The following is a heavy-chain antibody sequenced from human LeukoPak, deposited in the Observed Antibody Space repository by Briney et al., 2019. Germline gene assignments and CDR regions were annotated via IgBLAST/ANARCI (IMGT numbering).Heavy chain of an antibody. D-gene: IGHD2-21*01. J-gene: IGHJ3*02. CDR3: AKLMRHMMEDVYDI. V-gene: IGHV3-23*01. CDR1: GFTLGSFG. CDR2: ISGTGLST. Sequence: GGSLRLSCAASGFTLGSFGVSWVRQAPGKGLEWVSFISGTGLSTYYADSVKGRFTISRDNSKSTLFMQMNSLRVEDTAVYYCAKLMRHMMEDVYDIWGQGTMVTASS.